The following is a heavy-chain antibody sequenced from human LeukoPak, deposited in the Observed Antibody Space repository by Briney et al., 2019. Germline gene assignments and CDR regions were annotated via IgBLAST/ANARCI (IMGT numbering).Heavy chain of an antibody. V-gene: IGHV4-61*02. CDR3: ARDLRQQLDAFDI. Sequence: TLSLTCTVSGGSISSGSYYGSWIRQPAGKGLEWIGRIYTSGSTNYNPSLKSRVTISVDTSKNQFSLKLSSVTAADTAVYYCARDLRQQLDAFDIWGQGTMVTVSS. J-gene: IGHJ3*02. CDR2: IYTSGST. D-gene: IGHD6-13*01. CDR1: GGSISSGSYY.